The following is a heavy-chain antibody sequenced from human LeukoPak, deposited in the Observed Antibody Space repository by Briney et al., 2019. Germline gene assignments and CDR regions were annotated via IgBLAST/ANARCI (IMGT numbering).Heavy chain of an antibody. CDR3: ARGRLEGIVGATGDWFDP. J-gene: IGHJ5*02. CDR1: GFTFSGYA. V-gene: IGHV3-30*01. CDR2: ISYDGSNK. D-gene: IGHD1-26*01. Sequence: GGSLRLSCAASGFTFSGYAMHWVRQAPGKGLEWVAVISYDGSNKYYADSVKGRFTISRDNSKNTLYLQMNSLRAEDTAVYYCARGRLEGIVGATGDWFDPWGQGTLVTVSS.